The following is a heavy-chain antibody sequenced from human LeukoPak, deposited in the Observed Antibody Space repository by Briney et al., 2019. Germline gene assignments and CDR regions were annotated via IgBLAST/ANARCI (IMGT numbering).Heavy chain of an antibody. D-gene: IGHD1-1*01. V-gene: IGHV5-10-1*01. CDR1: GYSLTSYW. Sequence: GESLKISCKGSGYSLTSYWIGWVRQMPGKSLEWMGRIDPSDSYTNNSPSFQGHVTISADKSISTAYLQWSSLKASDTAMYYCASLAQLAFDYWGQGTLVTVSS. J-gene: IGHJ4*02. CDR2: IDPSDSYT. CDR3: ASLAQLAFDY.